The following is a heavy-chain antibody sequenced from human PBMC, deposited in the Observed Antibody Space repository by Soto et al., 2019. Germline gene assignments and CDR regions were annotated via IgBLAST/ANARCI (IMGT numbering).Heavy chain of an antibody. CDR3: ARDFRKDPYQYYYGSGSYRFDP. D-gene: IGHD3-10*01. CDR2: ISAYNGNT. V-gene: IGHV1-18*01. Sequence: ASVKVSCKASGYTFTSYGISWVRQAPGQGLEWMGWISAYNGNTNYAQKLQGRVTMTTDTSTSTAYMELRSLRSDDTAVYYCARDFRKDPYQYYYGSGSYRFDPWGQGTLVTVSS. J-gene: IGHJ5*02. CDR1: GYTFTSYG.